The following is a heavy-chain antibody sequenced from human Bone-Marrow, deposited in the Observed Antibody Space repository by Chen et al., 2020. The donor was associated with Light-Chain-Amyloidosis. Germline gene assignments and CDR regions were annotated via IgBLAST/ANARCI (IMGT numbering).Heavy chain of an antibody. CDR2: IYYSGST. CDR3: ARHSGIAAAVGY. CDR1: GGSISSSSYY. J-gene: IGHJ4*02. Sequence: QLQLQESGPGLVKPSETLSLTCTVSGGSISSSSYYWGWIRQPPGKGLEWIGSIYYSGSTYYNPSLKSRVTISVDTSKNQFSLKLSSVTAADTAVYYCARHSGIAAAVGYWGQGTLVTVSS. D-gene: IGHD6-13*01. V-gene: IGHV4-39*01.